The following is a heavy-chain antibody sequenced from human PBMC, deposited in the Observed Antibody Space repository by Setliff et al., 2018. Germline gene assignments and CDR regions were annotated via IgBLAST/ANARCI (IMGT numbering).Heavy chain of an antibody. J-gene: IGHJ3*02. Sequence: PGGSLRLSCAASRFTVSSNSISWVRQAPGKGPEWVSVIHRGVSHYADSVTGRFTISRDNSKNALYLQMSSLRAEDTAVYYCARGGVTNYYDSSGIPDAFDIWGQGTMVTVSS. CDR1: RFTVSSNS. D-gene: IGHD3-22*01. V-gene: IGHV3-66*01. CDR2: IHRGVS. CDR3: ARGGVTNYYDSSGIPDAFDI.